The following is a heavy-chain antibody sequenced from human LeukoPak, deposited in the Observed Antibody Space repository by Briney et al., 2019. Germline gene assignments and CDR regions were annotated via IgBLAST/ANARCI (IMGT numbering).Heavy chain of an antibody. CDR2: INPSGGST. J-gene: IGHJ4*02. Sequence: EASVKVSCKASGYTFTGYYMHWVRQAPGQGLEWMGIINPSGGSTSYAQKFQGRVTMTRDTSTSTVYMELSSLRSEDTAVYYCARDRRATIRNQYLGNFDYWGQGTLVTVSS. V-gene: IGHV1-46*01. CDR1: GYTFTGYY. D-gene: IGHD5-24*01. CDR3: ARDRRATIRNQYLGNFDY.